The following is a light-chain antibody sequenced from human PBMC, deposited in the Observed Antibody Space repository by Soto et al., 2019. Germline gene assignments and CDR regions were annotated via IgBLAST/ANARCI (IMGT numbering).Light chain of an antibody. CDR2: DVS. CDR3: RSYTSSSTLV. J-gene: IGLJ1*01. CDR1: SSDCGGYNY. V-gene: IGLV2-14*01. Sequence: QAVLTQPASVSGSPGQSITISCTGTSSDCGGYNYVSWDQQHPGKAPNLMIYDVSNRPSGVSNRFSGSNSGNTASLTISGLQAEDEADYYCRSYTSSSTLVFGPGTKVTVL.